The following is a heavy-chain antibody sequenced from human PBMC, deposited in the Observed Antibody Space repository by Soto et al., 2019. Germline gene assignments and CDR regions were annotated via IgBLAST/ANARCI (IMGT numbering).Heavy chain of an antibody. D-gene: IGHD6-13*01. V-gene: IGHV3-21*01. CDR2: ISSSSSYI. J-gene: IGHJ6*02. CDR1: GFTFSSYS. Sequence: GGSLRLSCAASGFTFSSYSMNWVLQAPGKGLEWVSSISSSSSYIYYADSVKGRFTISRDNAKNSLYLQMNSLRAEDTAVYYCARPTGYSSSWGYYYYGMDVWGQGTTVTVSS. CDR3: ARPTGYSSSWGYYYYGMDV.